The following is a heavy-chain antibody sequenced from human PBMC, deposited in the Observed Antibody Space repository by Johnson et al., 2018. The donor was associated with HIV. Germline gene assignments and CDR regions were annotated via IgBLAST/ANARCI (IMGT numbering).Heavy chain of an antibody. CDR1: GFTFSTYA. V-gene: IGHV3-30-3*01. CDR2: ISYDGSNK. Sequence: QVQVVESGGGVVQPGRSLRLSCAASGFTFSTYAMHWVRQAPGKGLEWVAVISYDGSNKYYADSVKGRVTISRDNSKNTLYLQMNSLRAEDTAVYYCAKVGGGYSGPSVWGQGTMVTVSS. J-gene: IGHJ3*01. D-gene: IGHD6-19*01. CDR3: AKVGGGYSGPSV.